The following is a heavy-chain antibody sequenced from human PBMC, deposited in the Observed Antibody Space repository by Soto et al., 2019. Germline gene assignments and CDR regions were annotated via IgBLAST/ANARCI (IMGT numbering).Heavy chain of an antibody. CDR2: VFYTARA. D-gene: IGHD3-22*01. CDR1: GGSINTSPYY. J-gene: IGHJ4*02. V-gene: IGHV4-39*02. CDR3: ARAGHQLYYYNYFDY. Sequence: QLQLQESGPGLVKPSETLSLTCAVSGGSINTSPYYWGWIRQPPGKGMEWIGSVFYTARAYYNPSLKSRVTIDVDTSKTHFSLRLSSVTAADSGVYCGARAGHQLYYYNYFDYWGLGALVTVSS.